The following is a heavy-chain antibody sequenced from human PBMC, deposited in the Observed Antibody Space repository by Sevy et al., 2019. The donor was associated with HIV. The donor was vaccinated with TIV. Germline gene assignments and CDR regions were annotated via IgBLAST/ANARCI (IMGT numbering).Heavy chain of an antibody. CDR2: ISYDGSNK. CDR3: AKAYSIAVAGYYFDY. Sequence: GGSLRPSCAASGFTFSSYGMHWVRQAPGKGLEWVAVISYDGSNKYYADSVKGRFTISRDNSKNTLYLQMNSLRAEDTAVYYCAKAYSIAVAGYYFDYWGQGTLVTVSS. J-gene: IGHJ4*02. CDR1: GFTFSSYG. D-gene: IGHD6-19*01. V-gene: IGHV3-30*18.